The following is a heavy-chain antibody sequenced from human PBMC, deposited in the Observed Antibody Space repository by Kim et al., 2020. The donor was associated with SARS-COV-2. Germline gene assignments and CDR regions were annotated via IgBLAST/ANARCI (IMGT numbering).Heavy chain of an antibody. CDR3: ARRVGATYYFDY. D-gene: IGHD1-26*01. V-gene: IGHV4-30-2*01. Sequence: YYHPYLKGRVTMSVDRSTNQFALKLSSVTAADTAVYYCARRVGATYYFDYWGQGTLVTVSS. J-gene: IGHJ4*02.